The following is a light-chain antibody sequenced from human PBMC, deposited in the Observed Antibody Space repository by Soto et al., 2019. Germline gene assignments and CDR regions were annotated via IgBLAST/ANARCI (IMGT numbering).Light chain of an antibody. CDR1: SGHSTYA. Sequence: QLVLTQSPSASASLGASVKLTCTLSSGHSTYAITWHQQQPEKGPRYLMKVNGDGSHNKGDGIPDRFSGSSSGLERDLTISSLQSEDEADYYCQTCGTGIQVVGGGTQLTVL. CDR3: QTCGTGIQV. J-gene: IGLJ2*01. V-gene: IGLV4-69*01. CDR2: VNGDGSH.